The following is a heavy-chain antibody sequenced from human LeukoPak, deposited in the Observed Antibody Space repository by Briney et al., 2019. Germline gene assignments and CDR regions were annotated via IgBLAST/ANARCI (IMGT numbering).Heavy chain of an antibody. CDR2: IYHSGMT. Sequence: SETLSLTCDVSGSSISNGYFWAWIRQSPGKGLEWIGSIYHSGMTYYNPSLESQFSIEVDTSKNQFSLKMRSATAADTAVYFCARAGPVKWNYYYMDVWGKGTTVTVSS. V-gene: IGHV4-38-2*01. CDR3: ARAGPVKWNYYYMDV. D-gene: IGHD1-26*01. J-gene: IGHJ6*03. CDR1: GSSISNGYF.